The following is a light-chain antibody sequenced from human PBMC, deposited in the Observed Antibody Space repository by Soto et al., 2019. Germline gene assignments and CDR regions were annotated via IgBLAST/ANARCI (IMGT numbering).Light chain of an antibody. Sequence: EIVMTQSPVTLSVSPGGRATLSCRASQSISDTLAWYQQKPGQAPRLLIYDASNRATGIPARFSGSGSGTDFTLTISSLEPEDFAVYYCQQRSNWPLTFGQGTRLEIK. J-gene: IGKJ5*01. CDR1: QSISDT. CDR2: DAS. CDR3: QQRSNWPLT. V-gene: IGKV3-11*01.